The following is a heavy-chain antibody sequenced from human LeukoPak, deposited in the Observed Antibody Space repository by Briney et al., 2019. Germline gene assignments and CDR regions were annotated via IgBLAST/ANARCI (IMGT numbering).Heavy chain of an antibody. Sequence: GASVKVSCKASGYTFTSYAMHWVRQAPGQRLEWMGWINAGNGNTKYSQKFQGRVTITRDTSASTAYMELSSLRSEDTAAYYCARVGYYDSSGYPRIFDYWGQGTLVTVSS. CDR3: ARVGYYDSSGYPRIFDY. J-gene: IGHJ4*02. CDR2: INAGNGNT. D-gene: IGHD3-22*01. V-gene: IGHV1-3*01. CDR1: GYTFTSYA.